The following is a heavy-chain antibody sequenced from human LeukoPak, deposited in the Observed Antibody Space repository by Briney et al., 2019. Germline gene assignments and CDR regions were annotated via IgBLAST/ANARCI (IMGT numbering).Heavy chain of an antibody. CDR2: TYYRSKWYN. D-gene: IGHD6-19*01. J-gene: IGHJ4*02. V-gene: IGHV6-1*01. CDR1: GDSVSSNNVA. Sequence: SQTLSLTCAISGDSVSSNNVAWNWIRQSPSRGLEWLGRTYYRSKWYNDYAVPMKGRISIDPDTSKNQFSLQVNSVTPEDTAIYYCARDLGTSGWYTFDYWGQGTLVTVSS. CDR3: ARDLGTSGWYTFDY.